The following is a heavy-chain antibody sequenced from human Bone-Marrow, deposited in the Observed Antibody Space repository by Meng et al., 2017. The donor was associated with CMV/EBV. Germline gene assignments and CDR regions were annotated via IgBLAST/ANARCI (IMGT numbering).Heavy chain of an antibody. CDR3: ARDSRIAARRFDY. CDR2: IYYSGST. J-gene: IGHJ4*02. V-gene: IGHV4-59*01. Sequence: GSLRLSCTVSGGSISSYYWSWIRQPPGKGLEWIGYIYYSGSTNYNPSLKSRVTISVDTSKNQFSLKLSSVTAADTAVYYCARDSRIAARRFDYWGQGTLVTVYS. D-gene: IGHD6-6*01. CDR1: GGSISSYY.